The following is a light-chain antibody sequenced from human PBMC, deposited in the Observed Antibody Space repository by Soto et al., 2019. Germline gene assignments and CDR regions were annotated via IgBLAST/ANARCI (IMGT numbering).Light chain of an antibody. V-gene: IGLV1-51*01. Sequence: QSVLTQPPSVSAAPGQKVTISCSGSSSNIGNNYVSWYQQLPGTAPKLLIYDNNKRPSGIPDRFSGSKSGTSATLGITGLQTGDDADYYCGTWDSSLSAGPDVFGTGTKGTVL. J-gene: IGLJ1*01. CDR3: GTWDSSLSAGPDV. CDR1: SSNIGNNY. CDR2: DNN.